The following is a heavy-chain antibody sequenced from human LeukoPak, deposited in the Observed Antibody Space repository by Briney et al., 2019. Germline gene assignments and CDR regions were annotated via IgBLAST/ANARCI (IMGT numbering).Heavy chain of an antibody. Sequence: SETLSLTCTVSGGSISNYYWSWIRQPAGKGLEWIGRIYTSGGTNYNPSLKSRVTMSVDTSKNQCSLKLSSVTAADAAVYYCARDGPNYYDSSGYYARGTFAIWGQGTMVTVSS. D-gene: IGHD3-22*01. CDR2: IYTSGGT. CDR3: ARDGPNYYDSSGYYARGTFAI. V-gene: IGHV4-4*07. CDR1: GGSISNYY. J-gene: IGHJ3*02.